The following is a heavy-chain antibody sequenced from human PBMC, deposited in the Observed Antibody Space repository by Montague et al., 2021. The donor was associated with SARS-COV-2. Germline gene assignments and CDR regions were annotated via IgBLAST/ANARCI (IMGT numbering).Heavy chain of an antibody. Sequence: TLSLTCTVSGGSISSGGSYYWSWIWQPAGEGLEWIGRIHASGTTYYNPSLKGRVTISVNTSKNQFSLTLSSVTAADTAVYCCAIQGRVVPRDDGGYYSYSIDVWGQGTMVTVSS. CDR3: AIQGRVVPRDDGGYYSYSIDV. J-gene: IGHJ6*02. V-gene: IGHV4-61*02. CDR2: IHASGTT. CDR1: GGSISSGGSYY. D-gene: IGHD3-16*01.